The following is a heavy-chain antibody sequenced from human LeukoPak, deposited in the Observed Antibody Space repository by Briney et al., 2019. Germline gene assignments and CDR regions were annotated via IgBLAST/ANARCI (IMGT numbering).Heavy chain of an antibody. CDR2: IKEDGSQI. CDR1: GFTFSKYW. D-gene: IGHD6-19*01. Sequence: GGSLRLSCAGTGFTFSKYWMNWVRQAPGKGLEWVANIKEDGSQIYYADSVKGRFTISRDNPKNSVSLQMNSLRAEDTAVYYCEGSSGWLFDYWGQGTLVAVSS. V-gene: IGHV3-7*01. CDR3: EGSSGWLFDY. J-gene: IGHJ4*02.